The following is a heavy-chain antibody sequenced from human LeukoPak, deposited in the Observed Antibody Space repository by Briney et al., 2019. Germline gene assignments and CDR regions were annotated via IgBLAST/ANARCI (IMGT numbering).Heavy chain of an antibody. V-gene: IGHV1-18*01. CDR3: ARDDLSNWSGNRGAPFDY. Sequence: GASVKVSCKASGYTFTSYGISWVRQAPGQGLEWMGWISAYNGNTNYAQKLQGRVTMTTDTSTSTAYMELSSLRSEDTAVYYCARDDLSNWSGNRGAPFDYWGQGTLVTVSS. CDR2: ISAYNGNT. J-gene: IGHJ4*02. D-gene: IGHD3-3*01. CDR1: GYTFTSYG.